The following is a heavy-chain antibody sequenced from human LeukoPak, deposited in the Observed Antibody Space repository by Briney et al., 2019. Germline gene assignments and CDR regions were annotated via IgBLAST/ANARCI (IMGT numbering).Heavy chain of an antibody. D-gene: IGHD2-2*01. J-gene: IGHJ6*03. CDR1: GFTVSSNY. V-gene: IGHV3-53*01. Sequence: PGGSLRLSCAASGFTVSSNYMSWVRQAPGKGLEWVSVIYSGGSTYYADSVKGRFTISRDNSKNSLYLQMNSLRAEDTAVYYCARYCSSTSCLVGYYYMDVWGKGTTVTVSS. CDR2: IYSGGST. CDR3: ARYCSSTSCLVGYYYMDV.